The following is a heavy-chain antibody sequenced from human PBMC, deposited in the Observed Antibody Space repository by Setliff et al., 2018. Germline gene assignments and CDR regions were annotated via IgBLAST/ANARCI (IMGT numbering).Heavy chain of an antibody. Sequence: ASVKVSCKASGYTFTSYGISWVRQAPGQGLEGMGWISAYNGNTNYAQKLRGRVTMTTDTSTSTAYMELRSLRSDDTAVYYCARDLVGYCSGGSCYDWDYWGQGTLVTVPQ. CDR1: GYTFTSYG. D-gene: IGHD2-15*01. J-gene: IGHJ4*02. CDR3: ARDLVGYCSGGSCYDWDY. V-gene: IGHV1-18*01. CDR2: ISAYNGNT.